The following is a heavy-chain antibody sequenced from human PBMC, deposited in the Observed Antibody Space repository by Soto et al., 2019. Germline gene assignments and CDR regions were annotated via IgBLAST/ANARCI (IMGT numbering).Heavy chain of an antibody. CDR3: VAGPDRAKSAY. CDR1: GGSMSSYY. CDR2: VHHPGYT. J-gene: IGHJ4*01. V-gene: IGHV4-59*01. Sequence: SETLSLTCTVSGGSMSSYYWSWIRQPPGKGLEWIAYVHHPGYTDYNPSLRNRVTISSDTSKNQFSLRLISVTAADTAVYYCVAGPDRAKSAYWGQGTLVTVSS.